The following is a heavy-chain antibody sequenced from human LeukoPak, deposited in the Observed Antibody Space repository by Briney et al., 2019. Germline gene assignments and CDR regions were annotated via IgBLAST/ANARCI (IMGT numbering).Heavy chain of an antibody. J-gene: IGHJ4*02. CDR3: ARSRGAGPGAYFDY. CDR1: GFSFANEY. V-gene: IGHV3-11*03. D-gene: IGHD6-19*01. CDR2: ISNTGSYT. Sequence: GGSLRLSCAASGFSFANEYMSWIRQAPGKGLEWVSYISNTGSYTNYADSVEGRFTISRDNTENSLYLQMNSLRAEDTAVYYCARSRGAGPGAYFDYWGQGTLVTVTS.